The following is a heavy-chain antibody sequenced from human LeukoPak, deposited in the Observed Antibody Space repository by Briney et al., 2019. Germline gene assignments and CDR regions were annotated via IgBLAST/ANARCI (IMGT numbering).Heavy chain of an antibody. D-gene: IGHD3-22*01. CDR1: GGSFSGYY. J-gene: IGHJ4*02. CDR3: ARGDYYDSSGYYPFDY. Sequence: SETLSLTCAVYGGSFSGYYWSWIRQPPGKGLEWIGEINHSGSTNYNPSLKSRVTISVDTSKNQFSLKLSSVTAADTAVYYCARGDYYDSSGYYPFDYWGQGTLVTVSS. CDR2: INHSGST. V-gene: IGHV4-34*01.